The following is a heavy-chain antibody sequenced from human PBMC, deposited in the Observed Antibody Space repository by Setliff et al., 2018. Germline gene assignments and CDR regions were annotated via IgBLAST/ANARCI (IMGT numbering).Heavy chain of an antibody. V-gene: IGHV4-4*07. CDR2: IYIGGSA. CDR1: GGSISSYY. D-gene: IGHD6-19*01. J-gene: IGHJ6*03. Sequence: SETLSLTCTVSGGSISSYYWSWIRQPAGKGLEWIGHIYIGGSANYNPSLKSRVTMSIDTSKNQFTLKLNSVTAADMAVYYCAREQWLDPPGYYYMDVWARGTTVTVSS. CDR3: AREQWLDPPGYYYMDV.